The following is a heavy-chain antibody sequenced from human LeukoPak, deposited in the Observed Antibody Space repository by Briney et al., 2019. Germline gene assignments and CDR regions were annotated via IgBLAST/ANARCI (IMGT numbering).Heavy chain of an antibody. CDR2: INHSGST. D-gene: IGHD3-22*01. Sequence: SETLSLTCAVYGGSFSGYYWSWIRQPPGKGLEWIGEINHSGSTNYNPSLKSRVTISVDTSKNQFSLKLSSVTAADTAVYYCAREARYYYDSSGSHDYWGQGTLVTVSS. CDR1: GGSFSGYY. J-gene: IGHJ4*02. V-gene: IGHV4-34*01. CDR3: AREARYYYDSSGSHDY.